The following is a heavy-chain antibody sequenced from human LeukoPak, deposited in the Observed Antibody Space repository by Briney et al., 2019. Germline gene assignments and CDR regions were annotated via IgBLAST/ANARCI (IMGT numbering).Heavy chain of an antibody. V-gene: IGHV4-39*01. Sequence: PSETLSLTCAVSGGSISITTYYWGWIRQPPGKGLERIGSIYYSGSTYYNPSLKSRVTISVDTSKNQFSLKLSSVTAADTAVYYCARSPYSSGWCFDYWGQGTLVTVSS. CDR3: ARSPYSSGWCFDY. CDR1: GGSISITTYY. J-gene: IGHJ4*02. D-gene: IGHD6-19*01. CDR2: IYYSGST.